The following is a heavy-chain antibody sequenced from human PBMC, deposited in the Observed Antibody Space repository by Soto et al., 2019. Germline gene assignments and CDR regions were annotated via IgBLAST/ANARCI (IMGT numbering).Heavy chain of an antibody. J-gene: IGHJ3*02. CDR2: ISAYNGNT. V-gene: IGHV1-18*01. CDR1: GYTFTSHG. Sequence: ASVKVSCKASGYTFTSHGISWVRQAPGQGLELMGWISAYNGNTNYAQKLQGRVTMTTDTSTSTAYMELRSLRSDDTAVYFCARVGVRMYDAFDIWGQGTMVTVSS. CDR3: ARVGVRMYDAFDI.